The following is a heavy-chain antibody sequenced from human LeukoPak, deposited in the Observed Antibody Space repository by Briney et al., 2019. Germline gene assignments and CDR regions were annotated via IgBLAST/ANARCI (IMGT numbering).Heavy chain of an antibody. V-gene: IGHV3-48*04. CDR2: ISSSSSTI. J-gene: IGHJ4*02. CDR1: GFTFSSYS. CDR3: ARQDKAALDY. Sequence: GGSLRLSCAASGFTFSSYSMNWVRQAPGKGLEWVSYISSSSSTIYYADSVKGRFTISRDNAKNSLYLQMNSLRAEDTAVYYCARQDKAALDYWGQGTLVTVSS. D-gene: IGHD6-13*01.